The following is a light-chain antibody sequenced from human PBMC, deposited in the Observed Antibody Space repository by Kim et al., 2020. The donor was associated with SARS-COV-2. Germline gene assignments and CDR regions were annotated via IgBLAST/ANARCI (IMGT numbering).Light chain of an antibody. V-gene: IGLV1-40*01. J-gene: IGLJ3*02. CDR1: SSNIGAGYD. Sequence: PGQRVTISCTGSSSNIGAGYDVHWYQQLPGTAPKLLIYGNSNRPSGVPDRFSGSKSGTSASLAITGLQAEDEADYYCQSYDSSLSGWVFGGGTQLTVL. CDR2: GNS. CDR3: QSYDSSLSGWV.